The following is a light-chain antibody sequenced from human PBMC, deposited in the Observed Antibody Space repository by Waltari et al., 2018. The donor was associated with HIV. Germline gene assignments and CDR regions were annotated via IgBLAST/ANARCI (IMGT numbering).Light chain of an antibody. CDR2: WAS. CDR3: QQYYSTPWT. Sequence: DIVMTQSPDSLVVSLGERATINCKSSQSVLYSSNNKNYLAWYQQKPGQPPKLLIYWASTRESGVPDRFSGSGSGTDFTLTISSLQAEDVEVYYCQQYYSTPWTFGQGTKVEIK. CDR1: QSVLYSSNNKNY. J-gene: IGKJ1*01. V-gene: IGKV4-1*01.